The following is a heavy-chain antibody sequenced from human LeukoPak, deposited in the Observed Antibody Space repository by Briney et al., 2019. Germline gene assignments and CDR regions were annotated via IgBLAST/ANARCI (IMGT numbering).Heavy chain of an antibody. Sequence: SETLSLTCTVSGGSISSSSYYWGWIRQPPGKGLEWIGSIYYSGGTYYNPSLKSRVTISVDTSKNQFSLKLSSVTAADTAVYYCARRNLIVDIVATPSDDWGQGTLVTVPS. CDR3: ARRNLIVDIVATPSDD. CDR1: GGSISSSSYY. J-gene: IGHJ4*02. D-gene: IGHD5-12*01. CDR2: IYYSGGT. V-gene: IGHV4-39*01.